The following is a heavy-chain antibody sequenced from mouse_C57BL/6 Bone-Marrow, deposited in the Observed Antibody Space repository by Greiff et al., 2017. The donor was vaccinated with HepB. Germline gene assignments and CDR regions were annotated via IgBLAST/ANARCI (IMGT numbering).Heavy chain of an antibody. CDR3: ARYYYGSSFLYWYFDV. J-gene: IGHJ1*03. V-gene: IGHV2-9-1*01. CDR1: GFSLTSYA. Sequence: VQGVESGPGLVAPSQSLSITCTVSGFSLTSYAISWVRQPPGKGLEWLGVIWTGGGTNYNSALKSRLSISKDNSKSQVFLKMNSLQTDDTARYYCARYYYGSSFLYWYFDVWGTGTTVTVSS. D-gene: IGHD1-1*01. CDR2: IWTGGGT.